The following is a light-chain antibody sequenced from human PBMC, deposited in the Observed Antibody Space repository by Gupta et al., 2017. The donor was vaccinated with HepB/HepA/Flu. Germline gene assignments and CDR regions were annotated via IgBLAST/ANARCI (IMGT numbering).Light chain of an antibody. V-gene: IGKV3-20*01. Sequence: EIVLTQSPGTLSLSPGERATLSCRASQSVSSSYLAWYQLKPGQVPKLLIYGSSYRATGIPDRFSGSGSGTDFTLTISRLEPEDFAVYYCQQYGSSPRTFGQGTKVEIK. CDR1: QSVSSSY. J-gene: IGKJ1*01. CDR3: QQYGSSPRT. CDR2: GSS.